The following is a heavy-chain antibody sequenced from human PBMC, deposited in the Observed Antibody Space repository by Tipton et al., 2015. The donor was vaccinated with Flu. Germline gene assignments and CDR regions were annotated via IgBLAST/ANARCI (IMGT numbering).Heavy chain of an antibody. V-gene: IGHV3-66*02. CDR1: GFTVSGQY. J-gene: IGHJ3*01. D-gene: IGHD6-19*01. CDR3: ARGVAGGFDV. Sequence: SLRLSCAASGFTVSGQYTSWVRQAPGKGLRWISVIYSTTYIYYADSVKGRFTISRDISRNRVYLQMNNLRPDDTGSYYCARGVAGGFDVWGQGALVTVSS. CDR2: IYSTTYI.